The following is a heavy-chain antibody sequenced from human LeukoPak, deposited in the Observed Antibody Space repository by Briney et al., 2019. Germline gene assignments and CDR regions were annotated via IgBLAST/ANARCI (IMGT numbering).Heavy chain of an antibody. CDR2: IWYDGSNK. V-gene: IGHV3-33*06. CDR3: AKDSSSWPRDYYYMDV. Sequence: PGGSLRLSCAASGFTFSSYGMHWVRQAPGKGLEWVAVIWYDGSNKYYADSVKGRFTISRDNSKNTLYLQMNSLRAEDTAVYYCAKDSSSWPRDYYYMDVWGKGTTVTVSS. J-gene: IGHJ6*03. D-gene: IGHD6-13*01. CDR1: GFTFSSYG.